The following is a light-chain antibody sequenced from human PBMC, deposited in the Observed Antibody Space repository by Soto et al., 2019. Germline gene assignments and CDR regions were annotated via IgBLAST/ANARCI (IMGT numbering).Light chain of an antibody. CDR3: QQYGSSPFT. V-gene: IGKV3-20*01. CDR2: DAS. CDR1: QSVSSNY. J-gene: IGKJ4*01. Sequence: EIVLAQSPGTPPLSPGERATLSCRASQSVSSNYLAWYQQKPGQAPRLLIYDASSRATGIPDRFSGSGSGTDFTLTISRLEPEDFAVYYCQQYGSSPFTFGGGTKVEIK.